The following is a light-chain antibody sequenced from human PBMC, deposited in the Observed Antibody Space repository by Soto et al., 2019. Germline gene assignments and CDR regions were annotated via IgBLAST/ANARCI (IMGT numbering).Light chain of an antibody. Sequence: IEIAQSPSTLSASVGDRVTITCRASRSLSRWLAWYQQTKGKAPKLLIYETSILQSGVPSRFRGSGSGTDFTLTISRLQSEDVVVYYCQQYNDWRWTFGQGTQVEIK. CDR2: ETS. V-gene: IGKV1-5*03. J-gene: IGKJ1*01. CDR1: RSLSRW. CDR3: QQYNDWRWT.